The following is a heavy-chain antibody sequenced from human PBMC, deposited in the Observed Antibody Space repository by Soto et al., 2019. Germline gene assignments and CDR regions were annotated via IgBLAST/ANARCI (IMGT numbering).Heavy chain of an antibody. CDR3: AKAPSRITMIVVVTLHDY. J-gene: IGHJ4*02. CDR2: ISYDGSNK. D-gene: IGHD3-22*01. CDR1: GFTFSSYG. Sequence: GGSLRLSCAASGFTFSSYGMHWVRQAPGKGLEWVAVISYDGSNKYYADSVKGRFTISRDNSKNTLYLQMNSLRAEDTAVYYCAKAPSRITMIVVVTLHDYWGQGTLVTVSS. V-gene: IGHV3-30*18.